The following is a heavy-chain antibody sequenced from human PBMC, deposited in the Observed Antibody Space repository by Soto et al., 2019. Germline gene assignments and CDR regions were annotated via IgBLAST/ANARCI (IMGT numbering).Heavy chain of an antibody. CDR1: GFTFSSYG. V-gene: IGHV3-33*01. J-gene: IGHJ4*02. CDR3: ARDGGELLQFDY. D-gene: IGHD1-26*01. CDR2: IWYDGSNK. Sequence: QVQLVESGGGVVQPGRSLRLSCAASGFTFSSYGMHWVRQAPGKGLEWVAVIWYDGSNKYYADSVKGRFTISRDNSKNTLYLQMNSLRAEDTAVYYCARDGGELLQFDYWGQGTLVTVSS.